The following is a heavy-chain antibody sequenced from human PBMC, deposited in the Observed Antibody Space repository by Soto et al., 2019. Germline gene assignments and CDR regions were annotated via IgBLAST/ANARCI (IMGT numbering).Heavy chain of an antibody. V-gene: IGHV3-33*01. CDR2: IWHDGTIK. D-gene: IGHD2-8*01. CDR1: GFSFSTYG. Sequence: QEQLVESGGGVVQPGGSLRLSCAASGFSFSTYGMYWVRQAPGKGLEWVALIWHDGTIKYNEDSVRGRFTISRDNSKSTMYVQMNSLRAEDTAVYYCAREQQWTVYAASDVWGQGTRVIVSS. CDR3: AREQQWTVYAASDV. J-gene: IGHJ3*01.